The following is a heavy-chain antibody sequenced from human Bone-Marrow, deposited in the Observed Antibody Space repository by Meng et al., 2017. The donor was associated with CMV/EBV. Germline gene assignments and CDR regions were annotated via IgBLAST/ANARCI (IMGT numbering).Heavy chain of an antibody. Sequence: GEYLKISCAASGFTFSNYGMHWVRQAPGKGLEWVAFIRYDGSNKYYADSVKGRFTISRDNSKNTLYLQMNSLRAEDTAVYYCAKDSSLGYYGMDVWGQGTTVTVSS. J-gene: IGHJ6*02. D-gene: IGHD6-13*01. CDR2: IRYDGSNK. CDR3: AKDSSLGYYGMDV. V-gene: IGHV3-30*02. CDR1: GFTFSNYG.